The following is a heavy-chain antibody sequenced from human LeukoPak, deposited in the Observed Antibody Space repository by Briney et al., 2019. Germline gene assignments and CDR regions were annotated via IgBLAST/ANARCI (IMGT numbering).Heavy chain of an antibody. Sequence: ASETLSLTCAVYGGSFSGYYWSWIRQPPGKGLEWIGEINHSGSTNYNPSLKARVTMSIDTSKNQFSLKLSSVTAADTAVYYCAKSRSLGLQYFDTWGQGTLATVSS. V-gene: IGHV4-34*01. CDR3: AKSRSLGLQYFDT. CDR2: INHSGST. J-gene: IGHJ4*02. D-gene: IGHD4-11*01. CDR1: GGSFSGYY.